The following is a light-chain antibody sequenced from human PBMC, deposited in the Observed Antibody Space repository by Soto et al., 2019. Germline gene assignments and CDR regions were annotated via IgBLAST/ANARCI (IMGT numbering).Light chain of an antibody. CDR3: SSYTSSSTYVV. V-gene: IGLV2-18*02. CDR2: EVS. CDR1: SSDVGSYNR. Sequence: QSALTQPPSVSGSPGQSVTISCTGTSSDVGSYNRVSWYQQPPGIAPKLMIYEVSNRPSGVPDRFSESKSGNTASLTISGLQAEDEADYYCSSYTSSSTYVVFGGGTKLTVL. J-gene: IGLJ2*01.